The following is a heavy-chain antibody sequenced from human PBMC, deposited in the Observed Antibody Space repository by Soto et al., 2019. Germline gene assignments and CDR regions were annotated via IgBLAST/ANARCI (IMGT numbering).Heavy chain of an antibody. J-gene: IGHJ6*02. CDR2: ISYDGSNK. CDR3: ARDMEWLRHNYYYYGMDV. V-gene: IGHV3-30*03. D-gene: IGHD5-12*01. CDR1: GFTFSSYG. Sequence: PGGSLRLSCAASGFTFSSYGMHWVRQAPGKGLEWVAVISYDGSNKYYADSVKGRFTISRDNSKNTLYLQMNSLRAEDTAVYYCARDMEWLRHNYYYYGMDVWGQGTTVTVSS.